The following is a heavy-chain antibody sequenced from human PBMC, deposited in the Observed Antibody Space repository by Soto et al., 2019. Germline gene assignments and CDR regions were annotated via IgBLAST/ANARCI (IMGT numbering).Heavy chain of an antibody. J-gene: IGHJ6*02. D-gene: IGHD2-15*01. V-gene: IGHV3-30*03. CDR2: ISYDGSNK. CDR3: ARDRVATGRYYYGMDV. Sequence: GGSLRLSCAASGFTFTRYSMNWVRQAPGKGLEWVAVISYDGSNKYYADSVKGRFTISRDNSKNTLYLQMNSLRAEDTAVYYCARDRVATGRYYYGMDVWGQGTTVTVSS. CDR1: GFTFTRYS.